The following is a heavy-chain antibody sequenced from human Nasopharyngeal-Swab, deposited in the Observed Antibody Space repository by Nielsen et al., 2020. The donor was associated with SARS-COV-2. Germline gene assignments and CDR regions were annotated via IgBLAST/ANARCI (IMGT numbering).Heavy chain of an antibody. CDR1: GFTFSSYA. CDR3: ARDLDLYCGGDCSTWGGLDY. J-gene: IGHJ4*02. CDR2: ISYDGSNK. V-gene: IGHV3-30-3*01. D-gene: IGHD2-21*02. Sequence: GESLKISCAASGFTFSSYAMHWVRQAPGKGLEWVAVISYDGSNKYYADSVKGRFTISRDNSKNTLYLQMNSLGAEDTAVYYCARDLDLYCGGDCSTWGGLDYWGQGTLVTVSS.